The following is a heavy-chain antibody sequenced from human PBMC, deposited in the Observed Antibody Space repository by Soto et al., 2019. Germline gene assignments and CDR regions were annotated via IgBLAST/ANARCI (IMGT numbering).Heavy chain of an antibody. CDR3: AGHRRDTAFNV. CDR1: GYSFTAYW. J-gene: IGHJ6*02. Sequence: GESLKISCKASGYSFTAYWIGWVRQMPGKGLEWMGIIYPGDSDTRYSPSFQGQVTISADKSISTAYLQWSSLKASDTAVYYCAGHRRDTAFNVWGQGTTVTVSS. V-gene: IGHV5-51*01. CDR2: IYPGDSDT. D-gene: IGHD5-18*01.